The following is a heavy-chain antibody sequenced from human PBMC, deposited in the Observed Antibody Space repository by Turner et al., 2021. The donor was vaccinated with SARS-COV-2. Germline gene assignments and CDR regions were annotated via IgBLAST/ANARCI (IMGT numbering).Heavy chain of an antibody. D-gene: IGHD3-10*01. CDR1: GFTFSNYD. V-gene: IGHV3-13*04. Sequence: EVQLVETGGGLVQPGGSLRLSCSASGFTFSNYDMHLVRQATGKGLEWVSAVGTAGDTYYPGSVKGRFTISRENGKNSLYLQMNSLRAGDTAVYYCARAKFRGLISWFDPWGQGTLVTVS. J-gene: IGHJ5*02. CDR2: VGTAGDT. CDR3: ARAKFRGLISWFDP.